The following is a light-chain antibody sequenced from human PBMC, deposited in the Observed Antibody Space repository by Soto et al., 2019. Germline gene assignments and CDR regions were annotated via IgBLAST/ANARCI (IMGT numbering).Light chain of an antibody. J-gene: IGLJ1*01. CDR2: AVS. CDR3: ISYTDRQSYL. CDR1: SIDIGSYDH. V-gene: IGLV2-14*03. Sequence: QSVRTRPASVSGSAGQSITISCSGTSIDIGSYDHVAWYQQFPGKSPKLIIYAVSDRPSGVSDRFSGSKSGISASLTIYGLQTEDEADYYCISYTDRQSYLFGTGTKVTV.